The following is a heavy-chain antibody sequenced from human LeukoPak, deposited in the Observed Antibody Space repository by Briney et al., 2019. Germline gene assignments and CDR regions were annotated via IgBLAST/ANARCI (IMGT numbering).Heavy chain of an antibody. J-gene: IGHJ4*02. CDR2: IYHSGST. CDR1: GGSISSGGYS. CDR3: ARVHDGTHDY. Sequence: SQTLSLTCAVSGGSISSGGYSWSWIRQPPGRGLEWIGYIYHSGSTYYNPSLKSRVTISVDRSKNQFSLKLSSVTAADMAVYYCARVHDGTHDYWGQGTLVTVSS. D-gene: IGHD3-10*01. V-gene: IGHV4-30-2*01.